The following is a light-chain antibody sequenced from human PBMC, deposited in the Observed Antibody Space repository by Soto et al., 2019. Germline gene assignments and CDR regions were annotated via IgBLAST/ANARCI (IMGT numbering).Light chain of an antibody. CDR3: QQTKTPGT. CDR1: QDISSW. CDR2: STS. V-gene: IGKV1-12*01. Sequence: IQMTQSPSSLCASVGDRETITWRASQDISSWLAWYQQTPGKAPRLLIYSTSNLQRGVPSRFSGTGSGTDFTLTISGLQPEDFGTYYCQQTKTPGTFGQGSMV. J-gene: IGKJ1*01.